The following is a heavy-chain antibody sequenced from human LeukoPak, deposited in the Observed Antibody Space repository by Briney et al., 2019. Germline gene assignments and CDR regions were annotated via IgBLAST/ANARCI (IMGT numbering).Heavy chain of an antibody. J-gene: IGHJ3*02. V-gene: IGHV1-2*02. CDR1: GYTFTGYY. CDR3: ASWTVRWLQLGHDAFDI. CDR2: INPNSGGT. Sequence: ASVKVSCKASGYTFTGYYMHWVRQAPGQGLEWMGWINPNSGGTNYAQKFQGRVTMTRDTSISTAYMELSKLRSDDTAVYYCASWTVRWLQLGHDAFDIWGQGTMVTVSS. D-gene: IGHD5-24*01.